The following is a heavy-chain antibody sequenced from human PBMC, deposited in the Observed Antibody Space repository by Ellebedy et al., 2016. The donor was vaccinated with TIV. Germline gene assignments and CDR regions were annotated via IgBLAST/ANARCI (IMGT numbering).Heavy chain of an antibody. D-gene: IGHD6-19*01. CDR3: ARVGSGWSTFDS. V-gene: IGHV1-2*02. CDR2: INPNSGGT. Sequence: ASVKVSCXASGYTFTGYFIHWVRQAPGQGLEWMGWINPNSGGTNYAQKFQGRVTMTTDTSITTAYMELSRLTSDDPAVYYCARVGSGWSTFDSWGQGTLVTVSS. CDR1: GYTFTGYF. J-gene: IGHJ4*02.